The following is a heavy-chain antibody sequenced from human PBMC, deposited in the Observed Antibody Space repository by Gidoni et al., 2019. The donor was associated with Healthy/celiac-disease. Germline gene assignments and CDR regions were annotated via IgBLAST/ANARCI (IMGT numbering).Heavy chain of an antibody. D-gene: IGHD3-9*01. CDR2: ISAYKGNT. Sequence: QVQLEQSGAEVKKPGASVKVYCKASGYTFTSYGISWVRQAHGQGLEWMGWISAYKGNTNYAQKLQGRVTMTTDTSTSTAYMELRSLRSDDTAVYYCARDRGYYDILTGYYDYWGQGTLVTVSS. CDR1: GYTFTSYG. V-gene: IGHV1-18*01. J-gene: IGHJ4*02. CDR3: ARDRGYYDILTGYYDY.